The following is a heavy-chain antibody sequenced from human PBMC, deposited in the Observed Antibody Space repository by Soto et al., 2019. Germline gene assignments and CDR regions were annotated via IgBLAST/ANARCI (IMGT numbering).Heavy chain of an antibody. J-gene: IGHJ5*02. D-gene: IGHD3-3*01. CDR3: ARWWSGSRQGFDP. V-gene: IGHV4-31*03. CDR2: IYYSGST. Sequence: QVQLQESGPGLVKPSQTLSLTYTVSGGSISSGDYYWSWIRQHPGKGLEWIGYIYYSGSTYYNPSLKSRVTISVDPSKNQFSLKLSSVTAADTAVYYCARWWSGSRQGFDPWGQGTLVTVSS. CDR1: GGSISSGDYY.